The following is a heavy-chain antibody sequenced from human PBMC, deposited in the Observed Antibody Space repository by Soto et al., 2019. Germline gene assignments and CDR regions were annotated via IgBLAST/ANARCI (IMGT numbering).Heavy chain of an antibody. CDR2: ISYDGSNK. D-gene: IGHD3-9*01. CDR1: GFTFSSYA. J-gene: IGHJ4*02. V-gene: IGHV3-30-3*01. Sequence: QVQLVESGGGVVQPGRSLRLSCAASGFTFSSYAMHWVRQAPGKGLEWVAVISYDGSNKYYADSVKGRFTISRDNSKNTLYLQMNSLRAEDTAVYYCARGTILTGYPPDYWGQGTLVTVSS. CDR3: ARGTILTGYPPDY.